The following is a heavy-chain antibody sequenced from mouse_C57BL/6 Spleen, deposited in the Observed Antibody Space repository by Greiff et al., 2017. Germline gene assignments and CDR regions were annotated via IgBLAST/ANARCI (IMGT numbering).Heavy chain of an antibody. V-gene: IGHV1-74*01. CDR2: IHPSDSDT. J-gene: IGHJ3*01. CDR3: AILGSGYVDWFAY. CDR1: GYTFTSYW. D-gene: IGHD3-2*02. Sequence: VQLKQPGAELVKPGASVKVSCKASGYTFTSYWMHWVKQRPGQGLEWIGRIHPSDSDTNYNQKFKGKATLTVDKSSSTAYMQLSSLTSEDSAVYYCAILGSGYVDWFAYWGQGTLVTVSA.